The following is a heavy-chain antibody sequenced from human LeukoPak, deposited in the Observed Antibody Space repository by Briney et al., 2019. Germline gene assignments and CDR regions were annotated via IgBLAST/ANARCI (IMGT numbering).Heavy chain of an antibody. V-gene: IGHV3-30*02. D-gene: IGHD2-15*01. J-gene: IGHJ4*02. CDR2: IRYDGSDQ. CDR3: ARYEYFDL. CDR1: GFTFSSYD. Sequence: GGSLRLSCAASGFTFSSYDMHWVRQAPGKGLEWVAFIRYDGSDQYYADSVKGRFTISRDNSKNTLSLHLNSLRSKDTAVYYCARYEYFDLWGQGTLVIVSS.